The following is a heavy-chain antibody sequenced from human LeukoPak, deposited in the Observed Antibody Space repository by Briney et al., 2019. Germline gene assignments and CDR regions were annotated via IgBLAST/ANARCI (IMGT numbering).Heavy chain of an antibody. CDR1: GCTVSDYV. CDR2: ISYDASKK. J-gene: IGHJ4*02. D-gene: IGHD6-13*01. V-gene: IGHV3-30*04. CDR3: ARDRYPFSITAGGRLDY. Sequence: GGALRLSCAASGCTVSDYVMHWVRQAPAKGLEGVAVISYDASKKFDADSAKGRFTISRDNSKNTLYLQINNLRAEDTAVYYCARDRYPFSITAGGRLDYWGQGTLVTVSS.